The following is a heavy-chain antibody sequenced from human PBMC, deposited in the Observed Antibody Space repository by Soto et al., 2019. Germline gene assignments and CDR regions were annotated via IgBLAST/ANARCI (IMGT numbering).Heavy chain of an antibody. Sequence: QVQLVQSGAEVKKPGSSVKVSCKASGGTFSSYTISWVRQAPGQGLEWMGRIIPILGIANYAQKFQGRVTITADKSTSTAYMELSSLRSEDTAVYYCATDKVVPAANYYYYMDVWGKGTTVTVSS. D-gene: IGHD2-2*01. CDR2: IIPILGIA. V-gene: IGHV1-69*08. J-gene: IGHJ6*03. CDR1: GGTFSSYT. CDR3: ATDKVVPAANYYYYMDV.